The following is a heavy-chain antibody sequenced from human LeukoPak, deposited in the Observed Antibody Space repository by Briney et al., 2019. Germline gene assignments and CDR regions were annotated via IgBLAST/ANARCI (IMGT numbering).Heavy chain of an antibody. CDR2: ISAYNGNT. Sequence: ASVKVSCKASGYTFTSYGISWVRQAPGQGLEWMGWISAYNGNTNYAQKLQGRVTMTTDTATSTAYMELRSLRSDDTAVYYCARDRSLVATTELRYYYYGMDVWGQGTTVTVSS. J-gene: IGHJ6*02. CDR3: ARDRSLVATTELRYYYYGMDV. V-gene: IGHV1-18*01. D-gene: IGHD5-12*01. CDR1: GYTFTSYG.